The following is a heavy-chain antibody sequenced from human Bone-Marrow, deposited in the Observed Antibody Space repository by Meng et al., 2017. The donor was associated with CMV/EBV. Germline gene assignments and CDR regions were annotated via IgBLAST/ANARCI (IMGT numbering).Heavy chain of an antibody. D-gene: IGHD6-19*01. Sequence: GVGALKPAETLSVTCAGFGGSFSGFYWSWIRLPPGKGLEWIGEINHSGSTNYNPSLKSRGTISVDTSKNQFSLKLSSVTAADTAVDYCATASGYSSGWYLWWGQGTLVTVSS. V-gene: IGHV4-34*01. CDR2: INHSGST. J-gene: IGHJ4*02. CDR1: GGSFSGFY. CDR3: ATASGYSSGWYLW.